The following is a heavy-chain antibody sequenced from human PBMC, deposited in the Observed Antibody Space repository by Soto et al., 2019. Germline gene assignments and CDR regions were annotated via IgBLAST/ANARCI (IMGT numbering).Heavy chain of an antibody. CDR3: ASTLGFGELLGNWFDP. CDR1: GDSVSSNSAA. CDR2: TYYRSKWYN. V-gene: IGHV6-1*01. Sequence: SQTLSLTCAISGDSVSSNSAAWNWIRQSPSRGLEWLGRTYYRSKWYNDYAVSVKSRITINPDTSKNQFSLQLNSVTPEDTAVYYCASTLGFGELLGNWFDPWGQRTLVTVSS. D-gene: IGHD3-10*01. J-gene: IGHJ5*02.